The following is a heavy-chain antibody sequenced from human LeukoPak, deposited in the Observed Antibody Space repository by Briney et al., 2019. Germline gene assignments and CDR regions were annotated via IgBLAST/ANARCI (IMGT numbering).Heavy chain of an antibody. V-gene: IGHV1-24*01. CDR3: ATGELLDCGMDV. CDR2: FDPEDGET. J-gene: IGHJ6*02. CDR1: GYTLTELS. Sequence: ASVKVSCKVSGYTLTELSMHWVRQAPGKGLEWMGGFDPEDGETIYAQKFQGRVTMTEDTSTDTAYMELSSLRSEDTAVYYCATGELLDCGMDVWGQGTTVTVSS. D-gene: IGHD1-7*01.